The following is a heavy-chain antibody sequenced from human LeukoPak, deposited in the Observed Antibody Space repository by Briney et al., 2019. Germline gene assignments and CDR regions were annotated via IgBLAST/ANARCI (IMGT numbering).Heavy chain of an antibody. CDR3: TRDRRDGYNYVDV. Sequence: PSETLSLTCTVSGGSINNYYWSWIRQPPGQGLEWIGYISYSWSTASNPSLKSRVTMSVDTSKNQFSLKLKSVTPADTAIYYCTRDRRDGYNYVDVWGQGPLVTVSS. CDR2: ISYSWST. V-gene: IGHV4-59*01. J-gene: IGHJ1*01. D-gene: IGHD5-24*01. CDR1: GGSINNYY.